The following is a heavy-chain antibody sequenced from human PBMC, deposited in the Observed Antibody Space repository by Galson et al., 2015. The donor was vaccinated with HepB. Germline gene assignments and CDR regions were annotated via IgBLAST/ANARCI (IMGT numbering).Heavy chain of an antibody. CDR3: AKGTTNIDY. V-gene: IGHV3-23*01. CDR1: GFTFSSLG. J-gene: IGHJ4*02. CDR2: IGVNAGST. Sequence: SLRLSCAASGFTFSSLGMTWVRQAPGEGLECVSAIGVNAGSTDYADSVKGRFTISRDNSKNMLYLQMNNLRAEDTAVYYCAKGTTNIDYWGQGTLVTVS. D-gene: IGHD1-1*01.